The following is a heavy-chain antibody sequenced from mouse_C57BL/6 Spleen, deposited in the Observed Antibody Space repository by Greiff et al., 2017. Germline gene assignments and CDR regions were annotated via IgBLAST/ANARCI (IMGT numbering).Heavy chain of an antibody. Sequence: QVQLQQSGPGLVQPSPSLSITCTASGFSLTSYGVHWVRQSPGKGLEWLGEIWRGGSTDYNAAFMSRLSITKDNSKSQVFYKMNRRQADETAIYCCAKKKNDYDWYFDVWGTGTTVTVSS. CDR3: AKKKNDYDWYFDV. CDR1: GFSLTSYG. V-gene: IGHV2-5*01. CDR2: IWRGGST. J-gene: IGHJ1*03. D-gene: IGHD2-4*01.